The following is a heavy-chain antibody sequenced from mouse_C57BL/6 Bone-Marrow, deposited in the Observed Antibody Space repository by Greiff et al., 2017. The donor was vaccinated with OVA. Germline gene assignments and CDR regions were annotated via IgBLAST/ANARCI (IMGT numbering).Heavy chain of an antibody. J-gene: IGHJ1*03. CDR2: SRNKANDYTT. D-gene: IGHD3-3*01. V-gene: IGHV7-1*01. CDR3: AREGLYWYFDV. CDR1: GFTFSDFY. Sequence: EVHLVESGGGLVQSGRSLRLSCATSGFTFSDFYMEWVRQAPGKGLEWIAASRNKANDYTTEYSASVKGRFIVSRDTSQSILYLQMNALRAEDTAIYYCAREGLYWYFDVWGTGTTVTVSS.